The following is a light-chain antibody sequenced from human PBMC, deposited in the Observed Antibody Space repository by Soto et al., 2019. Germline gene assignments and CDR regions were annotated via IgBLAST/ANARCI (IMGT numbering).Light chain of an antibody. CDR2: AAS. CDR3: QQTYSTPRT. Sequence: DIQMTQSPSSLSASVGDSVTITCRASQTISRYLNWYAQKQGKAPKXLIYAASGLQSGVPSRFSGTGSGTDFTLTISSLQPEDFATYYCQQTYSTPRTFGQGTKVDIK. J-gene: IGKJ1*01. V-gene: IGKV1-39*01. CDR1: QTISRY.